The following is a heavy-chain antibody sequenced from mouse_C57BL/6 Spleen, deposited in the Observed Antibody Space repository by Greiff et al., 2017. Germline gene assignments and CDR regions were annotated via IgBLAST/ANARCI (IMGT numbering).Heavy chain of an antibody. J-gene: IGHJ2*01. D-gene: IGHD2-4*01. Sequence: VKLMESGPELVKPGASVKISCKASGYSFTSYYIHWVKQRPGQGLEWIGWIYPGSGNTKYNEKFKGKATLTADTSSSTAYMQLSSLTSEDSAVYYCARRRAYDYDEDYWGQGTTLTVSS. CDR2: IYPGSGNT. CDR3: ARRRAYDYDEDY. CDR1: GYSFTSYY. V-gene: IGHV1-66*01.